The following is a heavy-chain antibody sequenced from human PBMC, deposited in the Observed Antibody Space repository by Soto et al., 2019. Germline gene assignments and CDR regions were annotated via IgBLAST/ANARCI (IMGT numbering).Heavy chain of an antibody. CDR2: ISTYNGNT. CDR1: GYTFTTYG. J-gene: IGHJ4*02. D-gene: IGHD3-22*01. Sequence: QVQLVQSGAEVNKPGASVKVSCKASGYTFTTYGMSWVRQAPGQGLDWMGWISTYNGNTKYAERLQGRVTMTTDTTTSTAYMELRSLRLDDTAVYYCARGPTDYYDKSGNYFLDYWGQGTLVTVSS. CDR3: ARGPTDYYDKSGNYFLDY. V-gene: IGHV1-18*01.